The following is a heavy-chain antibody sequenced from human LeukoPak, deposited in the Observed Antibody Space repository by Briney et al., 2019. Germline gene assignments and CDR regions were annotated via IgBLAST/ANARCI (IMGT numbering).Heavy chain of an antibody. V-gene: IGHV3-30*18. J-gene: IGHJ4*02. CDR2: ISYDGSNK. Sequence: GGSLRLSCAASGFSFSSYWKQWFRQAPGKGLEGVGVISYDGSNKYYADSVKGRFTISRDNSKNTLYLQMNSLRVEDTAVYYCAKDGSRLTYYFDYWGQGTLVTVSA. D-gene: IGHD6-19*01. CDR1: GFSFSSYW. CDR3: AKDGSRLTYYFDY.